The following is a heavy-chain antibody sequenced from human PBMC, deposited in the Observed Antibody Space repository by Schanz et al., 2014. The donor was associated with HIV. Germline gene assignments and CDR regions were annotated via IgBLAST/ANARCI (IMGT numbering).Heavy chain of an antibody. D-gene: IGHD6-19*01. V-gene: IGHV3-9*01. CDR2: ISWNRGSI. J-gene: IGHJ6*02. CDR3: AKDNGWPLASYYGMDV. CDR1: GFTFDDYA. Sequence: EVQLVESGGGLVQPGRSLRLSCAASGFTFDDYAMHWVRQAPGKGLEWVSGISWNRGSIGYADSVKGRFTISRDNAKNSLYLQMNSLRAEDTALYYCAKDNGWPLASYYGMDVWGQGTTVTVSS.